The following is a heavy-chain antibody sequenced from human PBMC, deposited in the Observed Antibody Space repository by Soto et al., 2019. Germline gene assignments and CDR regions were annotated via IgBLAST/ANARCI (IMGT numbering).Heavy chain of an antibody. V-gene: IGHV3-74*01. J-gene: IGHJ5*02. CDR3: ARSIAAGVNWFDP. CDR1: GFTFSSYW. D-gene: IGHD6-25*01. CDR2: INSDGSST. Sequence: EVQLVESGGGLVQPGGSRRLSCAASGFTFSSYWMHWVRQAPGKGLVWVSRINSDGSSTSYADSVKGRFTISRDNAKNTLYLQMNRLRAEDTAVYYCARSIAAGVNWFDPWGQGTLVTVSS.